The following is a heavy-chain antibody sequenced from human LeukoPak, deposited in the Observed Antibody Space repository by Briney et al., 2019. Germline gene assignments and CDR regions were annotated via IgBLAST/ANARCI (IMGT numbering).Heavy chain of an antibody. CDR3: ARWVVTAADIDY. D-gene: IGHD2-15*01. J-gene: IGHJ4*02. CDR1: GFTFSSCG. V-gene: IGHV3-30*03. CDR2: ISYDGSEK. Sequence: GGSLRLSCAASGFTFSSCGMHWVRQAPGKRLEWVAVISYDGSEKYYADSVKGRFTISRDNSKNTLYLQMNSLRPEDTAVYYCARWVVTAADIDYWGQGTLVIVSS.